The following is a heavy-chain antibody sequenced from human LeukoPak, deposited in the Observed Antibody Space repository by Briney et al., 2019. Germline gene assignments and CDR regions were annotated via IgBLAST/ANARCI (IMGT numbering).Heavy chain of an antibody. J-gene: IGHJ4*02. D-gene: IGHD1-1*01. CDR1: RFTFSNYW. CDR3: ARIPNWNDLVIDY. Sequence: GGSLRLSCAASRFTFSNYWMSWVRQAPGKGLEWVAHIKEDGSETYYVDSVKGRFTISRDNAKNSLYLQMNSLRAEDTAVYYCARIPNWNDLVIDYWGQGTLVTVSS. CDR2: IKEDGSET. V-gene: IGHV3-7*01.